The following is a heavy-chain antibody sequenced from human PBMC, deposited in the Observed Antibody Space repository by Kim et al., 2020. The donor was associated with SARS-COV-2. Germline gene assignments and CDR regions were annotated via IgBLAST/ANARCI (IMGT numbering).Heavy chain of an antibody. V-gene: IGHV4-39*07. CDR3: AGTYYYDSSGYAP. J-gene: IGHJ5*02. CDR1: GGSISSSSYY. Sequence: SETLSLTCTVSGGSISSSSYYWGWIRQPPGKGLEWIGSIYYSGSTYYNPSLKSRVTISVDTSKNQFSLKLSSVTAADTAVYYCAGTYYYDSSGYAPWGQGTLVTVSS. D-gene: IGHD3-22*01. CDR2: IYYSGST.